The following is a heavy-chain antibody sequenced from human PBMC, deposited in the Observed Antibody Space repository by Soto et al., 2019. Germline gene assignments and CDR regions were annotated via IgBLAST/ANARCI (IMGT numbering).Heavy chain of an antibody. CDR3: AREHRGWFDP. Sequence: QVQLLQAGAEVKKPGASVKVSCKASGYTFTSYDINWVRQAPGQGLEWMGWMNPNSGNTAYAHKFQGRVTMTRNTAISTAYMDLSSLRSEDTAVYYCAREHRGWFDPWGKGTLGTFSS. J-gene: IGHJ5*02. V-gene: IGHV1-8*01. D-gene: IGHD2-21*01. CDR1: GYTFTSYD. CDR2: MNPNSGNT.